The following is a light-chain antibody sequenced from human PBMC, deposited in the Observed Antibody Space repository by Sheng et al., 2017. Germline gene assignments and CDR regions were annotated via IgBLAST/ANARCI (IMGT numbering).Light chain of an antibody. CDR1: KLGDKS. Sequence: SYELTQPPSVSVSPGQTATITCSGDKLGDKSVCWYQQKAGPSPVLVIYQDNQRPSGIPERFSGSTSGNTATLTISGTQAMDEADYYCQAWDSSTVVFGGGTKVTVL. V-gene: IGLV3-1*01. CDR3: QAWDSSTVV. J-gene: IGLJ2*01. CDR2: QDN.